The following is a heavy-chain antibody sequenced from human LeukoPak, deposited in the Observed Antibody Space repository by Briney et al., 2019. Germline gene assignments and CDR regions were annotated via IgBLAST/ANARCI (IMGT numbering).Heavy chain of an antibody. CDR3: ARGANTVTTYYYYYMDV. CDR2: IYTSGIT. D-gene: IGHD4-17*01. J-gene: IGHJ6*03. Sequence: SETLSLTCTVSGASISSYYWSWIRQPAGKGLEWIGRIYTSGITNYNPSLKSRVTMSVDTSKNQFSLKLTSVTAADTAVYYCARGANTVTTYYYYYMDVWGKGTTVTISS. CDR1: GASISSYY. V-gene: IGHV4-4*07.